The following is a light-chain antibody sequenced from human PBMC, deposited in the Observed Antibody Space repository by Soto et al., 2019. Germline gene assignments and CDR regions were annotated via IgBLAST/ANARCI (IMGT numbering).Light chain of an antibody. CDR2: EGS. CDR1: SSDVGTYDL. V-gene: IGLV2-23*01. CDR3: CSYAGNKAWV. Sequence: QSVLTQPASVSGSPGQSITISCTGTSSDVGTYDLVSWYQQHPGKAPKLMIYEGSNRPSGVSYRFSGSKSGNTASLTISGLQAEDEANYYCCSYAGNKAWVFGGGTKVTVL. J-gene: IGLJ3*02.